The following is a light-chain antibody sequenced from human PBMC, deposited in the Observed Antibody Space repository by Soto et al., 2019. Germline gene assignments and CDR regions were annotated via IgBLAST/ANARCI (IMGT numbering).Light chain of an antibody. V-gene: IGKV3-20*01. CDR2: GVS. CDR1: QSVSSNY. J-gene: IGKJ1*01. CDR3: QQYNNWPSWT. Sequence: EIVLTQSPVTLSLSPGERATLSCRASQSVSSNYLAWFQQRPGQPPRLIIYGVSTRATGTPDRFSASGSGTDFTLTISRLDLEDSAFYYCQQYNNWPSWTFGQGTKVDIK.